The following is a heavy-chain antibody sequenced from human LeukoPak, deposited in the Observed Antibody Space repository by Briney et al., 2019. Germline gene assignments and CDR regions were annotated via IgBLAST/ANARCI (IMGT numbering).Heavy chain of an antibody. CDR3: ARGGTEDYYDSSGYFNY. Sequence: PSETLSLTCAIYGGSFSGYYWSWIRHPPGKGLELIGEINHSGSTNYYPSLKSRVTISVDTHKNRFSLKLSSVTAADTAVYYCARGGTEDYYDSSGYFNYWGQGTLVTVSS. CDR2: INHSGST. J-gene: IGHJ4*02. D-gene: IGHD3-22*01. CDR1: GGSFSGYY. V-gene: IGHV4-34*01.